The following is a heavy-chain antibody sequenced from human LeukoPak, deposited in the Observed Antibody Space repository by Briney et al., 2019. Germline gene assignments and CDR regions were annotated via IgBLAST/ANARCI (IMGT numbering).Heavy chain of an antibody. D-gene: IGHD6-19*01. Sequence: PGGSLRLSCAASGFTFSSYAMSWVRQAPGKGLEWVSAISGSGGSTYYADSVKGRFTISRANSKNTLYLQMNSLRAEDTAVYYCAKGGSSGWYHLDFWGQGTLVTVSS. J-gene: IGHJ4*02. V-gene: IGHV3-23*01. CDR2: ISGSGGST. CDR1: GFTFSSYA. CDR3: AKGGSSGWYHLDF.